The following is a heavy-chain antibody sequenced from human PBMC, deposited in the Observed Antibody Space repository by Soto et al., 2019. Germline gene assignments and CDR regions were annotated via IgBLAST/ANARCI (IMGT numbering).Heavy chain of an antibody. CDR2: ISRSASYI. CDR1: GVTFSNYT. Sequence: EVQLVESGGGLVKPGGSLRLSCEGSGVTFSNYTMNWVRQAPGKGLEWVASISRSASYIYYADSVKGRFTISRDNAKNSLYLPINSVRAEDSAVYYCATGTVPVPAAIFFPNWGQGTLVIVSS. CDR3: ATGTVPVPAAIFFPN. J-gene: IGHJ4*02. D-gene: IGHD2-2*02. V-gene: IGHV3-21*01.